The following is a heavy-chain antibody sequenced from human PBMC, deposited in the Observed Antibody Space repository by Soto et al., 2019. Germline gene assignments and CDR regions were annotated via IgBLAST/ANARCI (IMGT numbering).Heavy chain of an antibody. Sequence: EVQLLESGGGLVQPGGSLRLSCAASGFSFDRFAMTWVRQAPGKGPEWVSSISYSGGSTSYADSVRGRLTTYRDSSKNTLYLHMNSLRAEDTALYYGATGGIWLGNLYLDVLGQGTTGTVSS. CDR1: GFSFDRFA. D-gene: IGHD2-8*02. V-gene: IGHV3-23*01. CDR2: ISYSGGST. J-gene: IGHJ6*02. CDR3: ATGGIWLGNLYLDV.